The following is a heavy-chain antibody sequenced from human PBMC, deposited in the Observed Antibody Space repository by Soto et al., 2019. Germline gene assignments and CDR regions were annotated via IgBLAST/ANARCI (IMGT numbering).Heavy chain of an antibody. J-gene: IGHJ1*01. D-gene: IGHD6-19*01. CDR2: IYYSGST. Sequence: QVQLQESGPGLVKPSETLSLTCTVSGGSISSYYWSWIRQPPGKGLEWIGYIYYSGSTNYNPSLKSRVTISVDADKNQFSLKLSSVTAADTAVYYCASLTSGWGLEYFQHWGQGTLVTVSS. CDR1: GGSISSYY. CDR3: ASLTSGWGLEYFQH. V-gene: IGHV4-59*08.